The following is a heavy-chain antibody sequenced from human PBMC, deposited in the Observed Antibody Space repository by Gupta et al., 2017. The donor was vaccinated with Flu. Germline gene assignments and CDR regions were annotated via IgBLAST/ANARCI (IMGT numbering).Heavy chain of an antibody. V-gene: IGHV1-69*01. J-gene: IGHJ3*02. CDR1: GGTFSSYA. D-gene: IGHD4-17*01. Sequence: KASGGTFSSYAISWVRQAPGPGLEWMGGIIPIFGTANYAQKFQGRVTITADESTSTAYMELSSLRSEDTAVYYCARGATNKYGDYDAFDIWGQGTMVTVSS. CDR2: IIPIFGTA. CDR3: ARGATNKYGDYDAFDI.